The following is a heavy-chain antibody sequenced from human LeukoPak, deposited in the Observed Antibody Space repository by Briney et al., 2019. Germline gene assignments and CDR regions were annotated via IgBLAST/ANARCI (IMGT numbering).Heavy chain of an antibody. V-gene: IGHV3-30*18. Sequence: QSGGSLRPSCSASGFTFSGHGMHWVRQAPGRGLEWVAFISHNGSTKDYADPERGRFSISRDNSKNTLYLQMNRLRAGDTAVYYCAKDLQVTPDYWGQGTLVTVSS. D-gene: IGHD2-21*02. J-gene: IGHJ4*02. CDR1: GFTFSGHG. CDR3: AKDLQVTPDY. CDR2: ISHNGSTK.